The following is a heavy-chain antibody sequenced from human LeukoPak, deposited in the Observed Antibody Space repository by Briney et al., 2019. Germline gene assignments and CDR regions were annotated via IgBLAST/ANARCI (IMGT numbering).Heavy chain of an antibody. D-gene: IGHD6-13*01. CDR1: GYTFTSYG. V-gene: IGHV1-2*06. CDR2: INPNSGGT. Sequence: GASVKVSCKASGYTFTSYGISWVRQAPGQGLEWMGRINPNSGGTNYAQKFQGRVTMTRDTSISTAYMELSRLRSDDTAVYYCAREAGIAAAGDFDYWGQGTLVTVSS. CDR3: AREAGIAAAGDFDY. J-gene: IGHJ4*02.